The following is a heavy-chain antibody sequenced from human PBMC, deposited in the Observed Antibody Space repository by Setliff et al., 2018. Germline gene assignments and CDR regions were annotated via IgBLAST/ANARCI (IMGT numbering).Heavy chain of an antibody. CDR2: ISYDGTIA. CDR3: ASSSGGNYEAYFDY. D-gene: IGHD2-15*01. V-gene: IGHV3-30*04. Sequence: GGSLRLSCAASGFLYSNNAFHWVRQTPGKGLEWVAVISYDGTIAHYVDSVKGRFSISRDNSQNTLYLQMNSLSPEDTALYYCASSSGGNYEAYFDYWGQGTLVTVSS. J-gene: IGHJ4*02. CDR1: GFLYSNNA.